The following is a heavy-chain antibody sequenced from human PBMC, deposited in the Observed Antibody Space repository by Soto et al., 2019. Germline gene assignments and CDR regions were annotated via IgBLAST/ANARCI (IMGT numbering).Heavy chain of an antibody. CDR1: GYSFTSYW. D-gene: IGHD2-21*01. CDR3: ARSGRGDRGSIHY. CDR2: IYPGDPDT. Sequence: ESLKISCKGPGYSFTSYWIGWVRQMPGKGLEWMGIIYPGDPDTRYSPPFQGQVTISADKPISTAYLQWSSLKASDTAMYYCARSGRGDRGSIHYWCQGTLVTVSS. J-gene: IGHJ4*02. V-gene: IGHV5-51*04.